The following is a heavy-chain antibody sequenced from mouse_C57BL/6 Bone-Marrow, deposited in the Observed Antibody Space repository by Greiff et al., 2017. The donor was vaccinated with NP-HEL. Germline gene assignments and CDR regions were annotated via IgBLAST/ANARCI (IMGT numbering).Heavy chain of an antibody. CDR3: TGYYRNYYAMDY. J-gene: IGHJ4*01. CDR1: GFTFSNYW. Sequence: EVKLVESGGGLVQPGGSMKLSCVASGFTFSNYWMNWVRQSPEKGLEWVAQIRLKSDNYATHYAESVKGRFTISRDDSKSSIYLQMNNLRAEDTGIYYCTGYYRNYYAMDYWGQGTSVTVSS. D-gene: IGHD2-5*01. CDR2: IRLKSDNYAT. V-gene: IGHV6-3*01.